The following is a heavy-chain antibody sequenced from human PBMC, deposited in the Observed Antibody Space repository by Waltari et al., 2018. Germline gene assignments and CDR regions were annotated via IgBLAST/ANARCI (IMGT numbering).Heavy chain of an antibody. V-gene: IGHV4-34*01. Sequence: QVQLQQWGAGLLKPSETLSLTCAVYGGSFRGYYWSCIRQPPGKGLEWIGEINHSGSTNYNPSLKSRVTISVDTSKNQFSLKLSSVTAADTAVYYCARALAVIILFDYWGQGTLVTVSS. D-gene: IGHD3-3*01. CDR1: GGSFRGYY. CDR2: INHSGST. CDR3: ARALAVIILFDY. J-gene: IGHJ4*02.